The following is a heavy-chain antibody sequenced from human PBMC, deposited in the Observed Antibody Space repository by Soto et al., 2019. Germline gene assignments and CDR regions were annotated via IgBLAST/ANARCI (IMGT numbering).Heavy chain of an antibody. D-gene: IGHD6-19*01. Sequence: XSVKVSCKASGYTFTRYAMHWVRQAPGQMLEWMGWINXGNGNXKYSKKFQGRXXITRDKSXXKAYMQLSSLRSEETAVYYCAREARWLVPYFDYWGQGTLVTVSS. J-gene: IGHJ4*02. V-gene: IGHV1-3*01. CDR3: AREARWLVPYFDY. CDR1: GYTFTRYA. CDR2: INXGNGNX.